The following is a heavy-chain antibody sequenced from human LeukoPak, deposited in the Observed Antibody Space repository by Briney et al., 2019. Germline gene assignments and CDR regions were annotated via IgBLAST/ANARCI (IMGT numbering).Heavy chain of an antibody. Sequence: GGSLRLSCAASGFTFSSYSITWVRQAPGKGLEWVSYISSSTSTTYYADSVKGRFTISRDNAKNSLYLQMNSLRAEDTAVYYCARARAGTYYPYYFDYWGQGTLVTVSS. CDR3: ARARAGTYYPYYFDY. J-gene: IGHJ4*02. CDR2: ISSSTSTT. D-gene: IGHD1-26*01. CDR1: GFTFSSYS. V-gene: IGHV3-48*01.